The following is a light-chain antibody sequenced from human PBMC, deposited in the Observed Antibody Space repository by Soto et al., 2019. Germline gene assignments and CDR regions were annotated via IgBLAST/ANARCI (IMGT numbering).Light chain of an antibody. CDR3: KKYNEALALS. CDR2: AAS. Sequence: DIQMTQSPSSLSASVGDRVTITCRASQGISNYLALYQQKPGKVPKLLIYAASTLQSGVPSRFSGGGSGTDFTLTINSLQPEDVATYYCKKYNEALALSFGGGTKVEIK. V-gene: IGKV1-27*01. CDR1: QGISNY. J-gene: IGKJ4*01.